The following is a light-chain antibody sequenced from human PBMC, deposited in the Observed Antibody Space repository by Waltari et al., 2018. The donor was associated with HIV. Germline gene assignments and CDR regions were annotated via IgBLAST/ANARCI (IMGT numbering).Light chain of an antibody. V-gene: IGLV1-40*01. Sequence: QSVLTQPPSVSGAPGQRVTISCTGPASNIGAGHDVHWYQQLPTTAPKLLIYATNSRPSGVPERFSGSRSGASASLAITGLQAGDESDYYCQSYDTDLKGWVFGGGTKVTVL. CDR3: QSYDTDLKGWV. CDR2: ATN. J-gene: IGLJ3*02. CDR1: ASNIGAGHD.